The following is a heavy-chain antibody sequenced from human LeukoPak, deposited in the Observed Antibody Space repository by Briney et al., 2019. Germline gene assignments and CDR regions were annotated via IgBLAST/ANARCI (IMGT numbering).Heavy chain of an antibody. CDR1: GVSISSSSYY. J-gene: IGHJ4*02. CDR3: ARMMRDPARGNSYGLDY. V-gene: IGHV4-39*01. Sequence: SETLSLTCTVSGVSISSSSYYWAWIRQPPGKGLEWVGSIYYSGSTYYSPSLKGRVTISVATSRTQFSLKLTSVNAADTAVYYCARMMRDPARGNSYGLDYWGQGTLVTVSS. CDR2: IYYSGST. D-gene: IGHD5-18*01.